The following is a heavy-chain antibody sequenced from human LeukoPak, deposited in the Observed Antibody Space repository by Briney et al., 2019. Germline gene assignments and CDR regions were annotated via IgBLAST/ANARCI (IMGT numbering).Heavy chain of an antibody. CDR2: ISGSGGST. V-gene: IGHV3-23*01. J-gene: IGHJ4*02. CDR3: VRDPDALDY. CDR1: GFTFSNYA. Sequence: GGSLRLSCAASGFTFSNYAMSWVRQAPGKGLEWVSAISGSGGSTYYADSVKGRFTISRDNAKSSVYLLMNSLRDEDTAVYYCVRDPDALDYWGQGTLSPSPQ.